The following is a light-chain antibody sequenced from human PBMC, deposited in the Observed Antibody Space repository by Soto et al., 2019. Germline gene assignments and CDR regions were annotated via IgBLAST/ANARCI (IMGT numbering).Light chain of an antibody. J-gene: IGKJ5*01. CDR1: QGINNH. Sequence: DIQMTQSPATMSASVGDRVTITCRASQGINNHLVWFQPRPGKVPKRLIFGTYNLERGVPSRFSGSGSGTHFTLTISSRQPADFGTYYCQQTDRFPITFGQGTRLEIK. CDR2: GTY. CDR3: QQTDRFPIT. V-gene: IGKV1-17*03.